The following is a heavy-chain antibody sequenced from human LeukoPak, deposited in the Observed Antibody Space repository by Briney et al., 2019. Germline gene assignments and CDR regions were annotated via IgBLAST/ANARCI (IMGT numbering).Heavy chain of an antibody. V-gene: IGHV3-66*01. D-gene: IGHD3-22*01. CDR3: ARDSFYYDSSGYYKTGTDY. CDR2: IYSGGRT. Sequence: GGSLRLSCAASGFSVSSNYMSWVRQAPGKGLEWVSVIYSGGRTYYADSVKGRFTISRDNSKNTLSLQMNGLRAEDTAVYYCARDSFYYDSSGYYKTGTDYWGQGTLVTVSS. CDR1: GFSVSSNY. J-gene: IGHJ4*02.